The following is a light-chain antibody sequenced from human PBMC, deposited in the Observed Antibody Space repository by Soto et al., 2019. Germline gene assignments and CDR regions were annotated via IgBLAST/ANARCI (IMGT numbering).Light chain of an antibody. V-gene: IGLV1-40*01. CDR1: SSNIGAGYD. CDR2: GNS. CDR3: QSYDSSLSGVV. Sequence: QSVLTQPPSVSGAPGQRVTISCTGSSSNIGAGYDVHWYQQLPRTAPKLLIYGNSNRPSGVPDRFSGSKSRTSASLAITGLQAEDEADYYCQSYDSSLSGVVFGGGTKLTVL. J-gene: IGLJ2*01.